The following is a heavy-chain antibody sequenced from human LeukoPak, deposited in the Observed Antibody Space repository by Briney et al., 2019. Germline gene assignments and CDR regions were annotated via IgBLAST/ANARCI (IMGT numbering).Heavy chain of an antibody. CDR2: ISGSGGST. CDR3: AKRGGYYYDSSGLFDY. D-gene: IGHD3-22*01. Sequence: GGSLRLSCAASGFTFSSYAMSWVRQAPGKRLEWVSAISGSGGSTYYADSVKGRFTISRDNSKNTLYLQMNSLRAEDTAVYYCAKRGGYYYDSSGLFDYWGQGTLVTVSS. J-gene: IGHJ4*02. CDR1: GFTFSSYA. V-gene: IGHV3-23*01.